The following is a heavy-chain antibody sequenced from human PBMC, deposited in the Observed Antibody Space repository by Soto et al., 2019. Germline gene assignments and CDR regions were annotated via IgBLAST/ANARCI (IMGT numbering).Heavy chain of an antibody. D-gene: IGHD3-16*01. CDR2: IYPGDSET. CDR1: GYTFDSNW. V-gene: IGHV5-51*01. CDR3: ARLLESWGEPHYFDS. J-gene: IGHJ4*02. Sequence: GESLKISCQTAGYTFDSNWIGWVRQMPGKGLEWMGVIYPGDSETRYSPSFQGQVTFSVDRSFKAAYLQWRSLQASDTAMYYCARLLESWGEPHYFDSWGQGTAVTVSS.